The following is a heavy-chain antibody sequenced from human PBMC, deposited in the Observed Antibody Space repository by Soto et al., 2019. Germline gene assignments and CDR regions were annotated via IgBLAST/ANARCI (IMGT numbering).Heavy chain of an antibody. D-gene: IGHD3-10*01. CDR1: GFTFDDYT. J-gene: IGHJ5*02. V-gene: IGHV3-43*01. Sequence: GSLRRSCAASGFTFDDYTMHWVRQAPGKGLEWVSLISWDGGSTYYADSVKGRFTISRDNSKNSLYLQMNSLRTEDTALYYCAKDMVRGKISWFDPWGQGTLVTVSS. CDR2: ISWDGGST. CDR3: AKDMVRGKISWFDP.